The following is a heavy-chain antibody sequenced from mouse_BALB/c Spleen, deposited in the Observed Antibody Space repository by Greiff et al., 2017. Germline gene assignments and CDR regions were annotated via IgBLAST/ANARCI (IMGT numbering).Heavy chain of an antibody. J-gene: IGHJ4*01. Sequence: DVLLVESGGGLVKPGGSLKLSCAASGFTFSSYAMSWVRQTPEKRLEWVATISSGGSYTYYPASVKGRFTITRDNAKNTLYLQMSSLRSEDTAMYYCARHTKNNYAMDYWGQGTSVTVSA. D-gene: IGHD1-1*01. CDR3: ARHTKNNYAMDY. CDR2: ISSGGSYT. V-gene: IGHV5-9-3*01. CDR1: GFTFSSYA.